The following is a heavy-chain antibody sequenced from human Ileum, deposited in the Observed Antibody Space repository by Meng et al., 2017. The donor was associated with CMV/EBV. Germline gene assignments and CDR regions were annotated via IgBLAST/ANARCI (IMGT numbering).Heavy chain of an antibody. J-gene: IGHJ4*02. CDR2: LYYNGDT. CDR3: AQRIYIDSYYFDS. CDR1: GGPISSNYY. D-gene: IGHD2/OR15-2a*01. V-gene: IGHV4-39*06. Sequence: RPQAREPGPGLVKPSETLSLTCPVSGGPISSNYYWGWIRQSPGKGLEWIGSLYYNGDTYYNPSLKSRVTLSVDTSKNQFSLKLNSVIAADTAVYYCAQRIYIDSYYFDSWGQGTLVTVSS.